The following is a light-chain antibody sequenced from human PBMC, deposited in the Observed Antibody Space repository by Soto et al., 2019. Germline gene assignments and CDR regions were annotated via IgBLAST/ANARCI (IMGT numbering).Light chain of an antibody. CDR1: QSVNIY. CDR3: QQYGNSPQT. Sequence: EIVLTQSPATLSLSPGDRATLSCRASQSVNIYLAWYQQKPGQAPRLLIFGASYRATGIPARFSGSGSGTEFNLTISRLEPEDFAVYYCQQYGNSPQTFGQGTKVDIK. V-gene: IGKV3-20*01. J-gene: IGKJ1*01. CDR2: GAS.